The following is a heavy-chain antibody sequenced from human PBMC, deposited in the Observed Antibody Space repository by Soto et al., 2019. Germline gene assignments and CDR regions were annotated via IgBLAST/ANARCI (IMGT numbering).Heavy chain of an antibody. CDR2: IISSSSYI. CDR3: ARDVYDFWSGYYTGGYFYY. D-gene: IGHD3-3*01. CDR1: GFTFSSYS. V-gene: IGHV3-21*01. Sequence: EVQLVESGGGLVKPGGSLRLSCAASGFTFSSYSMNWVRQAPGKGLEWVSSIISSSSYIYYADSVKGRFTISRDNAKNSLYLQMNSLRAEDTAVYYCARDVYDFWSGYYTGGYFYYWGQGTLVTVSS. J-gene: IGHJ4*02.